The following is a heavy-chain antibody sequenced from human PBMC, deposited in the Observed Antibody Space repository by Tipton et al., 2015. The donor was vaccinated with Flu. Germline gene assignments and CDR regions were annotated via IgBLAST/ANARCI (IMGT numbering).Heavy chain of an antibody. J-gene: IGHJ4*02. Sequence: LTCAASGFTFSSYEMNWVRQAPGKGLEWVSYITSSGNTISYADSVRGRFTISRDNTKKPLYLQLNSLRAEDTAVYYCARGYDILTDGGGYFDYWGQGTLVTVSS. D-gene: IGHD3-9*01. CDR1: GFTFSSYE. CDR2: ITSSGNTI. V-gene: IGHV3-48*03. CDR3: ARGYDILTDGGGYFDY.